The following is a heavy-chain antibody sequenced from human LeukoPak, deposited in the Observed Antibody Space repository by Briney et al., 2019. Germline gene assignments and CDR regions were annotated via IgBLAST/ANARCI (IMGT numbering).Heavy chain of an antibody. Sequence: PGGSLRLSCAASGFTFSSYGMSWGRQAPGKVLEWVSAISGSGGSTYYADSVKGRFTISRDNSKNTLYLQMNSLRAEDTAVYYCANWGHDPYCGGDCYNNYFDYWGQGTLVTVSS. V-gene: IGHV3-23*01. CDR1: GFTFSSYG. CDR2: ISGSGGST. J-gene: IGHJ4*02. CDR3: ANWGHDPYCGGDCYNNYFDY. D-gene: IGHD2-21*02.